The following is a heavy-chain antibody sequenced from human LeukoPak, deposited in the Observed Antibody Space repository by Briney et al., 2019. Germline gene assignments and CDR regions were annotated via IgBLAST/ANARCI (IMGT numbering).Heavy chain of an antibody. J-gene: IGHJ4*02. CDR3: AKDFFYGSGSYYLNFDY. Sequence: PGGSLRLSCAASGFTFSSYSMNWVRQAPGKGLEWVSSISSSSSYIYYADSVKGRFTISRDNSKNTLYLQMNSLRAEDTAVYYCAKDFFYGSGSYYLNFDYWGQGTLVTVSS. V-gene: IGHV3-21*04. D-gene: IGHD3-10*01. CDR1: GFTFSSYS. CDR2: ISSSSSYI.